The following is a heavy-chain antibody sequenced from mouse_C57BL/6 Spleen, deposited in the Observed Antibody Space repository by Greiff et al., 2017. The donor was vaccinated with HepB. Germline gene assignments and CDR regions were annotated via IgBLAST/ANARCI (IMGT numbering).Heavy chain of an antibody. CDR3: ARGYGGGCVDY. J-gene: IGHJ2*03. D-gene: IGHD1-1*01. Sequence: QVQLQQPGAELVRPGSSVKLSCKASGYTFTSYWMHWVKQRPIQGLDWIGNIDPSDSETHYNQKFKDKATLTVDKSSSTAYMQLRSLTSEDSPVYYCARGYGGGCVDYWGQGTSLTVSA. CDR2: IDPSDSET. CDR1: GYTFTSYW. V-gene: IGHV1-52*01.